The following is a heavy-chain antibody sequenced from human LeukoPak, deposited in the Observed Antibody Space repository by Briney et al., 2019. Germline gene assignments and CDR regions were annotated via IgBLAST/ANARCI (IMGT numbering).Heavy chain of an antibody. CDR3: ARDRAVKARIGGMDV. D-gene: IGHD5-12*01. CDR1: GFTFSGYS. CDR2: ISESSSYV. V-gene: IGHV3-21*06. J-gene: IGHJ6*02. Sequence: GGSLRLSCEASGFTFSGYSMTWVRQAPGKGLEWVSYISESSSYVYYADSVKGRFTISRDNGKNSLYLQMSSLRAEDTAMYYCARDRAVKARIGGMDVWGQGTTVTVS.